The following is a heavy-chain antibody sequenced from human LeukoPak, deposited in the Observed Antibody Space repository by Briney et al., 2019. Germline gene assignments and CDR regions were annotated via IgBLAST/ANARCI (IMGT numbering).Heavy chain of an antibody. V-gene: IGHV3-7*01. CDR3: ASREDYYDSSGYPHDAFDI. Sequence: TGGSLRLSCAASGFTFSSYWMSWVRQAPGKGLEWVANIKQDGSEKYYVDSVKGRFTISRDNAKNSLYLQMNSLRAEDTAVYYCASREDYYDSSGYPHDAFDIWGQGTMVTVSS. CDR2: IKQDGSEK. CDR1: GFTFSSYW. D-gene: IGHD3-22*01. J-gene: IGHJ3*02.